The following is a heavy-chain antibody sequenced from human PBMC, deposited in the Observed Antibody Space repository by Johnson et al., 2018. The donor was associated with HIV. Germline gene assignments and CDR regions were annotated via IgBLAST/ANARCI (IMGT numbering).Heavy chain of an antibody. J-gene: IGHJ3*02. Sequence: VQLVESGGGVVQPGGSLRLSCAASGFTVNTNYMSWVRRAPGKGLEWVGRVKGETDGATIDYAAPVKGRFTISRDGSKNTLYLRMKSLKTEDTGIYYCTTGLYWNDAFDIWGQGTMVSVSS. V-gene: IGHV3-15*01. D-gene: IGHD1-1*01. CDR3: TTGLYWNDAFDI. CDR2: VKGETDGATI. CDR1: GFTVNTNY.